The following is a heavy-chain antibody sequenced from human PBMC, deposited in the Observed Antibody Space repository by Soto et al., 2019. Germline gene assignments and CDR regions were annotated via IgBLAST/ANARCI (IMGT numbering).Heavy chain of an antibody. CDR1: GGSGRGGAYY. CDR2: IDYSGST. J-gene: IGHJ4*02. V-gene: IGHV4-31*03. Sequence: SEALSLTCTVSGGSGRGGAYYWSWIRQLPGNGLEWIGNIDYSGSTYYTSSLKSRPIISLDTSKNQVSLKLSSVTAADTAVYYCARGRVVPGAIDYFHYWGQGTPVTVSS. CDR3: ARGRVVPGAIDYFHY. D-gene: IGHD2-2*01.